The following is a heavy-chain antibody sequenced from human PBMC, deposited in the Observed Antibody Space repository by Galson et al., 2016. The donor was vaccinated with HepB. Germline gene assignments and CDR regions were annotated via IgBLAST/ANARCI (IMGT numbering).Heavy chain of an antibody. V-gene: IGHV3-74*01. CDR1: GFTLSNYW. D-gene: IGHD2-21*01. CDR2: IKSDGTYR. CDR3: VRDDQSYGLVY. Sequence: SLRLSCAASGFTLSNYWMHWVRQAPGKGPVCVSRIKSDGTYRDYAGSVEGRFTISRDNAKNTMYLQMKSLRAEDTAVYYCVRDDQSYGLVYWGQGTLVTVSS. J-gene: IGHJ4*02.